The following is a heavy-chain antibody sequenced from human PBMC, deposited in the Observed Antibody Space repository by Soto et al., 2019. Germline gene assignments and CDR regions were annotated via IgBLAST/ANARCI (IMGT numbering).Heavy chain of an antibody. CDR3: VRGTNDGYGIDY. V-gene: IGHV3-74*01. D-gene: IGHD1-1*01. CDR1: GFTFSNYW. CDR2: INIGGSAA. Sequence: EVQLVESGGGLVQPGGSLRLSCAASGFTFSNYWMHWVRLPPGKGLLWVSRINIGGSAANYAGSVEGRFTVSRDDAKNTLYLQMTSLRDADTAVYYCVRGTNDGYGIDYWGQGAPVTVSS. J-gene: IGHJ4*02.